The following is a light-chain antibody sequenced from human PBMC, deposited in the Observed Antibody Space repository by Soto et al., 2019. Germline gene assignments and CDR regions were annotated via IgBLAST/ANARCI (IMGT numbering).Light chain of an antibody. V-gene: IGLV2-14*01. J-gene: IGLJ2*01. CDR3: SSYTTSNTLV. Sequence: QSALTQPASVSGSPGQSITISCAGTSSDVGGYYYVSWYQQHPGTAPKLLIYEVTLRPSGVSNRFSGSKSGNTASLTISVLQAEDEADYYCSSYTTSNTLVFGGGTKLTVL. CDR1: SSDVGGYYY. CDR2: EVT.